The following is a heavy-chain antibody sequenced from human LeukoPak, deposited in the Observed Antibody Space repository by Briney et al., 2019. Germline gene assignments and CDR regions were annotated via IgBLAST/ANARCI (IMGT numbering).Heavy chain of an antibody. V-gene: IGHV4-34*01. J-gene: IGHJ4*02. Sequence: SETLSLTCAVYGGSFSGYYWSWIRQPPGKGLEWIGEINHSGSTNYNPSLKSRATISVDTSKNQFSLKLSSVTAADTAVYYCARGGGDSSGYTDYWGQGTLVTVSS. D-gene: IGHD3-22*01. CDR2: INHSGST. CDR3: ARGGGDSSGYTDY. CDR1: GGSFSGYY.